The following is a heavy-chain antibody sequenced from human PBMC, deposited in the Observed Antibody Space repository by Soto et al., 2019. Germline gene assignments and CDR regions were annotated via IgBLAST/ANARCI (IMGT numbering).Heavy chain of an antibody. Sequence: SETLSLTCAVSGGSISSSNWWRCVRQPPGKGLEWIGEIYHSGSTNYNPSLKSRVTISVDKSKNQFSLKLSSVTAAHTAVYYCARDLGGQMRAFDIWGQGTMVTVSS. J-gene: IGHJ3*02. CDR3: ARDLGGQMRAFDI. CDR1: GGSISSSNW. V-gene: IGHV4-4*02. D-gene: IGHD3-16*01. CDR2: IYHSGST.